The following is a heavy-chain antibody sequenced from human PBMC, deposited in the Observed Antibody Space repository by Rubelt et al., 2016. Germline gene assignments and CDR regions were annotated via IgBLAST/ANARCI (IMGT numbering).Heavy chain of an antibody. D-gene: IGHD2-2*01. Sequence: QLQLQESGPGLVKPSETLSLTCNVPGGYISSSSYYWAWIRQPPGKGLEWIGEINHSGSTNYNPSLKSRVTISVDTSKNQFARRLTVVTATETAVYYCARQKDTICTSPFDYWGQGTLVTVSS. CDR1: GGYISSSSYY. CDR3: ARQKDTICTSPFDY. CDR2: INHSGST. J-gene: IGHJ4*02. V-gene: IGHV4-39*01.